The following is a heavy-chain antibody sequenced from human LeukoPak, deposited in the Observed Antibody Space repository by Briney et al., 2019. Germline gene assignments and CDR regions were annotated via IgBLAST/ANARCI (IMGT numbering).Heavy chain of an antibody. D-gene: IGHD7-27*01. V-gene: IGHV4-59*01. CDR2: VYSIGYA. Sequence: PSETLSLTCTVSGGSISGYYWSWIRQPPGKGLEYIGHVYSIGYAYYNPSLKSRITISLDTSKNQFSLKLTSVIAADTAVYYCTNYRSNWGSGWYFDRWGRGTLVTVSS. CDR1: GGSISGYY. CDR3: TNYRSNWGSGWYFDR. J-gene: IGHJ2*01.